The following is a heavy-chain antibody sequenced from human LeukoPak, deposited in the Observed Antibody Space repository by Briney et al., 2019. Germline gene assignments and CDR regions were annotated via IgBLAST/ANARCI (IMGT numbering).Heavy chain of an antibody. Sequence: PGGSLRLSCAASGFTFSSYSMNWVRQAPGKGLVWVSRINTDGSSTSYADSVKGRFTISRDNAKNTLYLQMNSLRADDTAVFYCATGRIVGAAEGWGQGTLVTVSS. CDR3: ATGRIVGAAEG. CDR2: INTDGSST. CDR1: GFTFSSYS. J-gene: IGHJ4*02. D-gene: IGHD1-26*01. V-gene: IGHV3-74*01.